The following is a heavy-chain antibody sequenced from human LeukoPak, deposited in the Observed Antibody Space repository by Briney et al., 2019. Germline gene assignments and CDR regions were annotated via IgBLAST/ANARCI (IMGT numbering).Heavy chain of an antibody. J-gene: IGHJ4*02. CDR3: ARDPGLATVTHRRSNYFDY. V-gene: IGHV4-61*02. CDR1: GDSISSGDYY. Sequence: SETLSLTCTVSGDSISSGDYYWSWIRQPAGKGLEWIGRISSSGSTNYNPSLKSRVTISVDTSKDQFSLKLSSVTAADTAVYYCARDPGLATVTHRRSNYFDYWGQGTLVTVSS. CDR2: ISSSGST. D-gene: IGHD4-11*01.